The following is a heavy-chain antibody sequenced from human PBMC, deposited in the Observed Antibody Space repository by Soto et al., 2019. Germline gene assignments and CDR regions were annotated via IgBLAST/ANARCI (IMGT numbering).Heavy chain of an antibody. J-gene: IGHJ4*02. CDR2: IYYTGST. CDR3: ARRAGAVPGMIDF. D-gene: IGHD6-19*01. V-gene: IGHV4-59*08. Sequence: HVQLKESGPGLVKPSETLSLICTVSGDSISSYYWSWIRQPPGKGLEWIGFIYYTGSTNYNPSLKSRVTISVDTSKTQLSLKLSSVPAADTAVYYCARRAGAVPGMIDFWGQGTLVTVFS. CDR1: GDSISSYY.